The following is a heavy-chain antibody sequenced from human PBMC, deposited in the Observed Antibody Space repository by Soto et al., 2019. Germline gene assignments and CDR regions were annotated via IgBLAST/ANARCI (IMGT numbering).Heavy chain of an antibody. D-gene: IGHD2-15*01. Sequence: ASVKVSCKASGYTFTSYGISWVRQAPGQGLEWMGWISAYNGNTNYAQKLQGRVTMTTDTSTSTAYMELRSLRSDDTAVYYCARDWVSAAPPYSGYFQHWGQGTLVTVSS. CDR3: ARDWVSAAPPYSGYFQH. J-gene: IGHJ1*01. CDR2: ISAYNGNT. CDR1: GYTFTSYG. V-gene: IGHV1-18*01.